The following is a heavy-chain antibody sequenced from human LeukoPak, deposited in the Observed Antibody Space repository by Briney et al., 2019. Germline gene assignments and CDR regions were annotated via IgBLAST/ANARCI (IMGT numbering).Heavy chain of an antibody. V-gene: IGHV1-2*02. CDR3: ARGNSGWYLDY. J-gene: IGHJ4*02. CDR1: GYTFTGYY. CDR2: INPNSGGS. D-gene: IGHD6-19*01. Sequence: ASVKVSCKASGYTFTGYYMYWVRQAPGQGLEWMGWINPNSGGSKYAQKFQGRVAMTRDTSISTVYMELSSLRSDDTAVYYCARGNSGWYLDYWGQGTLVTVPS.